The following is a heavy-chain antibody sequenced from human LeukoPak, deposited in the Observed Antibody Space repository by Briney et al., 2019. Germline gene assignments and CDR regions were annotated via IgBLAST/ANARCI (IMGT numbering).Heavy chain of an antibody. D-gene: IGHD6-19*01. V-gene: IGHV3-23*01. J-gene: IGHJ4*02. Sequence: GGSLRLSCEASGFTFSSYGMSWARQAPGKGLEWVSAISGGGGGTYYADSVRGRFTISRDNSKNTLYLQMNSLRAEDAAVYFCAKRVAHSSGAYWDYWGQGILVTVSS. CDR3: AKRVAHSSGAYWDY. CDR2: ISGGGGGT. CDR1: GFTFSSYG.